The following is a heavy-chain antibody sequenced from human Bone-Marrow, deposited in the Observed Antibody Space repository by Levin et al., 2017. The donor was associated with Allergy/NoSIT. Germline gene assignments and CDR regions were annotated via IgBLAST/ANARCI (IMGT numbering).Heavy chain of an antibody. CDR3: AKEVGYCSSTSCYARDTNWFDP. D-gene: IGHD2-2*01. Sequence: GASVKVSCAASGFTFSSYAMSWVRQAPGKGLEWVSAISGSGGSTYYADSVKGRFTISRDNSKNTLYLQMNSLRAEDTAVYYCAKEVGYCSSTSCYARDTNWFDPWGQGPWSPSPQ. V-gene: IGHV3-23*01. J-gene: IGHJ5*02. CDR1: GFTFSSYA. CDR2: ISGSGGST.